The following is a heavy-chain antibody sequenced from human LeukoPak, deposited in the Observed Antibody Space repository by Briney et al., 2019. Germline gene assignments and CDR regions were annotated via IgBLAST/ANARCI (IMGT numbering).Heavy chain of an antibody. J-gene: IGHJ5*02. D-gene: IGHD2-15*01. Sequence: SVKVSCKASGGTFSSYAISWVRQAPGQGLEWMGRIIPVFGTANYAQNFQGRVTITTDESTSTAYMELSSLRSEDTAVYYCARDRYCSGGSCYAARFDPWGQGTLVTVPS. CDR3: ARDRYCSGGSCYAARFDP. CDR2: IIPVFGTA. V-gene: IGHV1-69*05. CDR1: GGTFSSYA.